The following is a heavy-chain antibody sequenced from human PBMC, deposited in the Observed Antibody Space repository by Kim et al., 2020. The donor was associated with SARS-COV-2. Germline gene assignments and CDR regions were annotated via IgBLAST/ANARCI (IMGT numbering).Heavy chain of an antibody. Sequence: GGSLRLSCAASGFTVSSNYMIWVRQAPGKGLEWVSVIYSCGSTYYADSVKGRFTISRHNSKNTLYLQMNSLRAEDTAVYYCARDAKNLDYGSGSYYKSSPFGPGGMDVWGQGTTVTVSS. CDR3: ARDAKNLDYGSGSYYKSSPFGPGGMDV. CDR2: IYSCGST. V-gene: IGHV3-53*04. D-gene: IGHD3-10*01. CDR1: GFTVSSNY. J-gene: IGHJ6*02.